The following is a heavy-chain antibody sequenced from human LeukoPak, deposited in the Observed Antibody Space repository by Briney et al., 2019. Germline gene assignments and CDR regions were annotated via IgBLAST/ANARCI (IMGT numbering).Heavy chain of an antibody. V-gene: IGHV3-7*04. J-gene: IGHJ3*02. CDR2: IKQDGSEK. D-gene: IGHD3-9*01. CDR3: ARDLYHILTGYSYDAFDI. CDR1: GFTFSTYW. Sequence: GGSLRLSCAASGFTFSTYWMSWVRQAPGKGLEWVANIKQDGSEKYYVDSVKGRFTISRDNAKNSLYLQMNSLRAEDTAVYYCARDLYHILTGYSYDAFDIWGGGTRETVSS.